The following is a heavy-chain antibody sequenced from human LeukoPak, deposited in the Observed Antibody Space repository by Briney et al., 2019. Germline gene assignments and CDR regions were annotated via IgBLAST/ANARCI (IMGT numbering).Heavy chain of an antibody. D-gene: IGHD3-10*01. Sequence: AGGSLRLSCTASGFIFSDYSLNWVRQAPGKGLEWVSYTRSSSSTIHYADSVKGRFTISRDNAKNSLYLQMNSLRDEDTAVYYCARDYYGSGSYLDYWGQGTLVTVSS. V-gene: IGHV3-48*02. CDR1: GFIFSDYS. J-gene: IGHJ4*02. CDR2: TRSSSSTI. CDR3: ARDYYGSGSYLDY.